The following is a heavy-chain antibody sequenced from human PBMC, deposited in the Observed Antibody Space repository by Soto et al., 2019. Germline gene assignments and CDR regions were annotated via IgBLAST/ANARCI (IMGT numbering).Heavy chain of an antibody. V-gene: IGHV3-49*03. CDR2: IRSKAYGGTT. D-gene: IGHD2-2*01. J-gene: IGHJ6*02. CDR3: ISGGENFFLVPAPHSNGLDV. CDR1: GFTFGDYA. Sequence: GGSLRLSCTASGFTFGDYAMSWFRQAPGKGLEWVGFIRSKAYGGTTEYAASVKGRFTISRDDSKSIAYLQMNSLKTEDTAVYYCISGGENFFLVPAPHSNGLDVGAQGTT.